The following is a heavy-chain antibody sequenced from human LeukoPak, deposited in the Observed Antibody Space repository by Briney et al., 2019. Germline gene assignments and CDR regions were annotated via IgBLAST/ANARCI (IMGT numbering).Heavy chain of an antibody. CDR1: GGSISSYY. CDR2: IYTSGST. D-gene: IGHD3-3*01. CDR3: ARDLGDDFWSGYAFQH. V-gene: IGHV4-4*07. Sequence: SETLSLTCTVSGGSISSYYWSWIRQPAGKGLEWIGRIYTSGSTNYNPSLKSRVTMSVDTSKNQFSLKLSSVTAADTAVYYCARDLGDDFWSGYAFQHWGQGTLVTVSS. J-gene: IGHJ1*01.